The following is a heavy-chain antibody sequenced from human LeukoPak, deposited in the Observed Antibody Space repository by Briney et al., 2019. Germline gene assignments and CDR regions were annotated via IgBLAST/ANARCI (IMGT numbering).Heavy chain of an antibody. D-gene: IGHD3-16*01. V-gene: IGHV3-48*03. CDR3: AKQRIMITFGGKGNWFDP. Sequence: GGSLRLSCAASGFTFSSYEMNWVRQAPGKGLEWVSYISSSGSTIYYADSVKGRFTISRDNAKNPLYLQMNSLRAEDTAVYYCAKQRIMITFGGKGNWFDPWGQGTLVTVSS. J-gene: IGHJ5*02. CDR1: GFTFSSYE. CDR2: ISSSGSTI.